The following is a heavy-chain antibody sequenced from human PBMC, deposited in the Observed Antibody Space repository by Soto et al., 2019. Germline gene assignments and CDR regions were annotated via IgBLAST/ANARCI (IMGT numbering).Heavy chain of an antibody. Sequence: QVQLQESGPGLVKPSETLSLTCTVSGGSISSYYWSWIRQPPGKGLEWIGYIYYSGSTNYNPSLKRRVTISVDTSKNQFSLKLSSVTAADTAVYYCARAFDDYWGQGTLVTVSS. CDR1: GGSISSYY. D-gene: IGHD3-9*01. CDR3: ARAFDDY. CDR2: IYYSGST. J-gene: IGHJ4*02. V-gene: IGHV4-59*01.